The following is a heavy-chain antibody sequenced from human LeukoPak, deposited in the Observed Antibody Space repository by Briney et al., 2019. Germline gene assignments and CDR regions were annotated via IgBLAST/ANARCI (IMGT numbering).Heavy chain of an antibody. CDR2: ISSNGGST. D-gene: IGHD6-13*01. CDR1: GFTFSSYA. CDR3: ARVAGHLDY. Sequence: SGGSLRLSCAASGFTFSSYAMHWVRQAPGKGLEYVSAISSNGGSTYYANSVKGRFTISRDNSKNTLYLQMGSLRAEDMAVYYCARVAGHLDYWGQGTLVTVSS. V-gene: IGHV3-64*01. J-gene: IGHJ4*02.